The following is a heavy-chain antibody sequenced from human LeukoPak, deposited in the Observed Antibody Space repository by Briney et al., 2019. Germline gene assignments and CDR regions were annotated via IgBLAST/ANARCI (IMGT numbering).Heavy chain of an antibody. Sequence: SAKVSCKASGGTFSSYAISWVRQAPGQGLEWMGGIIPIFGTANYAQKFQGRATITADESTSTAYMELSSLRSEDTAVYYCARSKYGSGSYRSATYYYYYMDVWGKGTTVTISS. V-gene: IGHV1-69*01. J-gene: IGHJ6*03. CDR2: IIPIFGTA. CDR1: GGTFSSYA. CDR3: ARSKYGSGSYRSATYYYYYMDV. D-gene: IGHD3-10*01.